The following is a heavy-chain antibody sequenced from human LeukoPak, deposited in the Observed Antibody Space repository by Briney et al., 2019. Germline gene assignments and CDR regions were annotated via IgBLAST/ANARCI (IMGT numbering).Heavy chain of an antibody. Sequence: PSETLSLTCTVSGGSISSYYWSWIRQPAGKGLEWIGRIYTSGSTNYNPSLKSRVTMSVDTSKNQFSLKLSSVTAADTAVYYCARHNDYGDYGGIDYWGQGTLVTVSS. D-gene: IGHD4-17*01. CDR1: GGSISSYY. J-gene: IGHJ4*02. CDR3: ARHNDYGDYGGIDY. CDR2: IYTSGST. V-gene: IGHV4-4*07.